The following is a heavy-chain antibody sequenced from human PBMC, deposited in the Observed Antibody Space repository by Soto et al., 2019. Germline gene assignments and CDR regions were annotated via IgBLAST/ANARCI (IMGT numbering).Heavy chain of an antibody. Sequence: EAHLVGSGGGLVQPGGSLRLSCAASGFAVSANYLSWVRQAPGKGLEWVSLIYSGGDTDYADAVMGRFTSSRDNSKNTLYLQMNSLKAADTAVYYCATRMTTAPSWGQGALVNVSS. CDR3: ATRMTTAPS. J-gene: IGHJ4*02. CDR2: IYSGGDT. CDR1: GFAVSANY. D-gene: IGHD4-17*01. V-gene: IGHV3-66*01.